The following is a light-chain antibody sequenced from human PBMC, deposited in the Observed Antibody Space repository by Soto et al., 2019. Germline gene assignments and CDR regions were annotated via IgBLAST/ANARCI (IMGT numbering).Light chain of an antibody. CDR1: QTISTW. CDR3: QQYNSYSEA. Sequence: GDRVTINCRASQTISTWMAWYQHKPGKAPKLLVYDASTLQSGVASRFSGSGSGTEVTLIISGLQLDDSATDFSQQYNSYSEAFGQGTKVDI. CDR2: DAS. J-gene: IGKJ1*01. V-gene: IGKV1-5*01.